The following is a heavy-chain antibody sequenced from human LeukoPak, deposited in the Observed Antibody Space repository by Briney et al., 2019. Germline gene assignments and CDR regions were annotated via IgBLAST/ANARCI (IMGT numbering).Heavy chain of an antibody. J-gene: IGHJ4*02. CDR2: ISAYNGNA. Sequence: ASVNVSFKASVYTFTIYGISWVRQAPGQGLEWMGWISAYNGNANYAQKLQGRVTMTTDTSTSTAYMELRSLRSDDTAVYYCAREDGYNPRTFDYWGQGTLVTVSS. D-gene: IGHD5-24*01. CDR1: VYTFTIYG. CDR3: AREDGYNPRTFDY. V-gene: IGHV1-18*01.